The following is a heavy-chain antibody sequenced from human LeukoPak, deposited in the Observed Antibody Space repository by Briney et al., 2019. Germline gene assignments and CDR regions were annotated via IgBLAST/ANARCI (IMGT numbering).Heavy chain of an antibody. Sequence: PGGSLRLSCAASRFSFSNSWMHWVRQTPGKGLEWVSSIRGDGGDTTYADSVKGRFTISRDNAKNTLYLQMNSLRAEDTAVYYCASSAAHRDYWGQGTLVTVSS. CDR2: IRGDGGDT. J-gene: IGHJ4*02. V-gene: IGHV3-74*01. D-gene: IGHD2-15*01. CDR3: ASSAAHRDY. CDR1: RFSFSNSW.